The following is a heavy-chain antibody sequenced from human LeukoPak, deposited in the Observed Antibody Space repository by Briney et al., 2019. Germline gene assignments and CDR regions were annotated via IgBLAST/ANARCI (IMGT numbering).Heavy chain of an antibody. CDR3: ARDRPTDLVGATLDAFDI. V-gene: IGHV1-2*02. Sequence: ASVKVSCKASGYTFTGYYMHWVRQAPGQGLEWMGWINPNSGGTNYAQKFQGRVTMTRDTSISTAYMELSRLRSDDTAVYYCARDRPTDLVGATLDAFDIWGQGTMVTVSS. CDR1: GYTFTGYY. D-gene: IGHD1-26*01. CDR2: INPNSGGT. J-gene: IGHJ3*02.